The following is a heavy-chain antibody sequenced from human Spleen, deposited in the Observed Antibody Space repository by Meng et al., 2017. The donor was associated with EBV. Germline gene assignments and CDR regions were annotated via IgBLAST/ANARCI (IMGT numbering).Heavy chain of an antibody. CDR2: INHSENT. CDR3: GRSRDGNTYFDY. Sequence: QVHLQQWGAGLWKPSETLSPPCAVYGWSFTYYYWSWIRQSPGKGLEWIGEINHSENTILNPSLKSRLTLSVDTSKNQFSLKLSSVTAADTAVYYCGRSRDGNTYFDYWGRGTLVTVSS. J-gene: IGHJ4*02. CDR1: GWSFTYYY. V-gene: IGHV4-34*02. D-gene: IGHD5-24*01.